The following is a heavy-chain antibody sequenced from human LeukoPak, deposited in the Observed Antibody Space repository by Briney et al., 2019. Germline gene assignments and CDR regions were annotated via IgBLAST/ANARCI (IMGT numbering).Heavy chain of an antibody. J-gene: IGHJ6*03. D-gene: IGHD3-9*01. CDR3: ARGVPGYDILTGYYGGYYYYYMDV. CDR2: IIPIFGTA. V-gene: IGHV1-69*05. Sequence: ASVKVSCKASGGTFSSYAISWVRQAPGQGLEWMGGIIPIFGTANYAQKFQGRVTITTDESTSTAYMELSSLRSEDTAVYYCARGVPGYDILTGYYGGYYYYYMDVWGKGTTVTVSS. CDR1: GGTFSSYA.